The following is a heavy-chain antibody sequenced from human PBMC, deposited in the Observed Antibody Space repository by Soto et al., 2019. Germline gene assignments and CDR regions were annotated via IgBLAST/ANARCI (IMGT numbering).Heavy chain of an antibody. CDR3: AKNGQPTYYYYGLDV. D-gene: IGHD2-8*01. CDR2: ISGYNGDT. CDR1: GYTFTRYG. V-gene: IGHV1-18*01. Sequence: QGHLVQSGAEVKKPGASVKVSCKASGYTFTRYGISWGRQAPGQGLEWMGWISGYNGDTNYAQNLQDRVTMTIDTSTKTAYMELRSLTSDDTAVYYCAKNGQPTYYYYGLDVWGQGTTVTVSS. J-gene: IGHJ6*02.